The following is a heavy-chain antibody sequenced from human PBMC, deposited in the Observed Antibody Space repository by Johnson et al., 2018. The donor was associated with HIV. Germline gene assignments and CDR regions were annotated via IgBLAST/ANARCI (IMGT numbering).Heavy chain of an antibody. CDR2: IYSGGST. Sequence: VQLVESGGGLVQPGGSLRLSCAASGFTVSSNYMSWVRQAPGKGPEWVSVIYSGGSTYYADSVKGSFTISRDNSKNTLYLQRNSLRAEDTAVYYCARSGDSIGSFWAGGAFDIWGQGTMVTVSS. V-gene: IGHV3-66*01. D-gene: IGHD3/OR15-3a*01. J-gene: IGHJ3*02. CDR1: GFTVSSNY. CDR3: ARSGDSIGSFWAGGAFDI.